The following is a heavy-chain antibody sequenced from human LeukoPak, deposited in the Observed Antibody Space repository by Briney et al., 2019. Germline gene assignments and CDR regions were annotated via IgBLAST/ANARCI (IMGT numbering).Heavy chain of an antibody. CDR3: ARDHYYYGMDV. V-gene: IGHV3-23*01. CDR1: GFTFSSYA. CDR2: ISGSGGTT. J-gene: IGHJ6*02. Sequence: PGGSLRLSCAASGFTFSSYAMSWVRQAPGKGLDWVSGISGSGGTTYYADSVKGRFTISRDNAKNSLYLQMNSLRAEDTAVYYCARDHYYYGMDVWGQGTTVTVSS.